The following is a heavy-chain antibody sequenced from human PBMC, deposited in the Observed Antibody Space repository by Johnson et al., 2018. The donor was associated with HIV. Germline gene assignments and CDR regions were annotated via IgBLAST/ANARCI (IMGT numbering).Heavy chain of an antibody. CDR1: GFTFSSYA. Sequence: QVQLVESGGGVVQPGRSLRLSCAASGFTFSSYAMHWVRQAPGKGLEWVAFIRYDGDITYYVDSVKGRFTISRDNSNNTLYLQMNSLLAEDTAVYYCARSTGPYSTYYYDSPDPDAFDIWGQGTMVTVSS. J-gene: IGHJ3*02. V-gene: IGHV3-30*04. CDR3: ARSTGPYSTYYYDSPDPDAFDI. D-gene: IGHD3-22*01. CDR2: IRYDGDIT.